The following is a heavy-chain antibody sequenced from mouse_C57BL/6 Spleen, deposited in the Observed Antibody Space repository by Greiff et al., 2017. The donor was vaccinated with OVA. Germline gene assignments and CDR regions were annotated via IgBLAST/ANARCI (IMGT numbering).Heavy chain of an antibody. Sequence: QVHVKQPGTELVKPGASVKLSCKASGYTFTSYWMHWVKQRPGQGLEWIGNINPSNGGTNYNEKFKSKATLTVDKSSSTAYMQLSSLTSEDSAVYYCARESWGSPYFDYWGQGTTLTVSS. V-gene: IGHV1-53*01. CDR2: INPSNGGT. D-gene: IGHD6-2*01. CDR3: ARESWGSPYFDY. CDR1: GYTFTSYW. J-gene: IGHJ2*01.